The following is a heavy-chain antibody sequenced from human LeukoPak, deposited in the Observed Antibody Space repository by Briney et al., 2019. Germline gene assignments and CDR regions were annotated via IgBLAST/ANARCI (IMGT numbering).Heavy chain of an antibody. CDR1: GYTFTSYX. Sequence: SXXASGYTFTSYXMHWXRQAPGQGLEWMGIINPSGGSTSYAQKFQGRVTITRNTSISTAYMELSSLRSEDTAVYYCARGEADIWGQGTMVTVSS. CDR3: ARGEADI. V-gene: IGHV1-46*01. J-gene: IGHJ3*02. CDR2: INPSGGST.